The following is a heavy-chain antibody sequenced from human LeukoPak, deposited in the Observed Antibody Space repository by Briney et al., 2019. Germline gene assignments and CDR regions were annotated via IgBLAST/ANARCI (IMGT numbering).Heavy chain of an antibody. D-gene: IGHD6-19*01. J-gene: IGHJ4*02. CDR2: IDASGGST. V-gene: IGHV3-23*01. CDR1: GFTFSSYA. Sequence: GGSLRLSCAVSGFTFSSYAMSWVRQAPGKGLEWVSGIDASGGSTYYADSVKGRFTISRDNSKNTLYLQMNSLRAEDTAVYYCANPPELMYSSGWYTTVPDYWGQGTLVTVSS. CDR3: ANPPELMYSSGWYTTVPDY.